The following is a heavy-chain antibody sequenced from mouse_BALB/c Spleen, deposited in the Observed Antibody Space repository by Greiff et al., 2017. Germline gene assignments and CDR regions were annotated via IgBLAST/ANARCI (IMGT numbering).Heavy chain of an antibody. CDR3: APLYDGYYVPFAY. J-gene: IGHJ3*01. CDR2: IDPANGNT. D-gene: IGHD2-3*01. V-gene: IGHV14-3*02. Sequence: VQLQQSGAELVKPGASVKLSCTASGFNIKDTYMHWVKQRPEQGLEWIGRIDPANGNTKYDPKFQGKATITADTSSNTAYLQLSSLTSEDTAVYYCAPLYDGYYVPFAYWGQGTLVTVSA. CDR1: GFNIKDTY.